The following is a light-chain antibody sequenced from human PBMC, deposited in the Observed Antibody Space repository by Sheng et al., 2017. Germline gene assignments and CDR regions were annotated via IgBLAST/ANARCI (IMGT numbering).Light chain of an antibody. CDR3: QAWDRRNVV. CDR1: KLGDKY. J-gene: IGLJ2*01. CDR2: QDT. V-gene: IGLV3-1*01. Sequence: SYELTQAPSVSVSPGQTASITCSGDKLGDKYACWYQQKPGQSPVLVIYQDTKRPSGIPERFSGSNSGNTATLTISGTQAMDEADYYCQAWDRRNVVFGGGTKLTV.